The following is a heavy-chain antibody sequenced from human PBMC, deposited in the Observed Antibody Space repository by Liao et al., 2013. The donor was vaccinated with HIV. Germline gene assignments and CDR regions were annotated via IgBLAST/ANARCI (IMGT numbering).Heavy chain of an antibody. CDR1: GGSINRYY. CDR3: ARSFSGSKIDY. D-gene: IGHD1-26*01. Sequence: QVRLQESGPGLVKPSETLSLTCTVAGGSINRYYWSWVRQPPGKGLEWIGHTFYSGSTTYNPSLKSRVSISVDTSRNHFSLKLSSVTAADTAVYYCARSFSGSKIDYWGQGTLVTVSS. CDR2: TFYSGST. J-gene: IGHJ4*02. V-gene: IGHV4-59*01.